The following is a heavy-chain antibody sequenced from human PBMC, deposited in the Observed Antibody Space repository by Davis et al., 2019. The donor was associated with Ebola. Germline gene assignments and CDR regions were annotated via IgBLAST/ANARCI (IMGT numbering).Heavy chain of an antibody. V-gene: IGHV3-74*01. J-gene: IGHJ6*02. Sequence: HTGGSLRLSCAASGFTFSSYWMHWVRQAPGKGLVWVSRINSDGSSTSYADSVKGRFTISRDNAKNTLYLQMNSLRAEDTAVYYCARDIRVVVAADLVVDYYYYGMDVWGQGTTVTVSS. CDR2: INSDGSST. CDR3: ARDIRVVVAADLVVDYYYYGMDV. D-gene: IGHD2-15*01. CDR1: GFTFSSYW.